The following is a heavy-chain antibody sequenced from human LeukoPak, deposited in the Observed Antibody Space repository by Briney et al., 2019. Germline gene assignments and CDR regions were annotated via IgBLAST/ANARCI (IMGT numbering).Heavy chain of an antibody. CDR2: ISGSGGST. J-gene: IGHJ4*02. CDR3: AKAMTTVTTKAPNFDY. D-gene: IGHD4-17*01. V-gene: IGHV3-23*01. CDR1: GFTFSSYA. Sequence: GGSLRLSCAASGFTFSSYAMSWVRQAPGKGLEWVSAISGSGGSTYYADSVKGRFTISRDNSKNTLYLQMNSLRAEDTAVYYCAKAMTTVTTKAPNFDYWGQGTLVTVSS.